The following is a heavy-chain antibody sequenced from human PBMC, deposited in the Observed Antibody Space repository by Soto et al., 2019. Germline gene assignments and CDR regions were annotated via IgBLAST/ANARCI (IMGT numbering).Heavy chain of an antibody. CDR1: GGSVNTYS. J-gene: IGHJ6*03. CDR2: ISYSGST. CDR3: ARASYYSYMDV. Sequence: SETLSLTCTVSGGSVNTYSGGWIRQPPGKELEWVGYISYSGSTNYNPSLKSRVTISRVTSKNQFSLNLVSMTAADTAVYYCARASYYSYMDVWGKGTTVTVSS. V-gene: IGHV4-59*02.